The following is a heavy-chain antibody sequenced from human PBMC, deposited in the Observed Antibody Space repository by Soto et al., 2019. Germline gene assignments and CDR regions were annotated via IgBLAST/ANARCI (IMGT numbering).Heavy chain of an antibody. CDR3: AKDQSIVGATPFDY. CDR1: GFTFSSYA. D-gene: IGHD1-26*01. J-gene: IGHJ4*02. CDR2: VSGSGSGT. Sequence: GGSLRLSCAASGFTFSSYAMYWVRQAPGKGLEWVSGVSGSGSGTYYADSVKGRFTISRDNSKNTLYLQMNSLRAEDTAVYYCAKDQSIVGATPFDYWGQGTLVTVSS. V-gene: IGHV3-23*01.